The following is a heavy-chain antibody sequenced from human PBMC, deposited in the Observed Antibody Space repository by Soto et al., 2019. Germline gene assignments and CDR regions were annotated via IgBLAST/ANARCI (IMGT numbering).Heavy chain of an antibody. D-gene: IGHD1-26*01. CDR2: IIPIFGTA. Sequence: QVQLVQSGAAVKKPGSSVKVSCKASGGTFSSYSINWVRQAPGQGLEWMGEIIPIFGTANYAQKFQGRVTITADESTSTAYMELSSLRSEDTAVYYWARDGGRHSGGSDYWGQGTLVTVSS. J-gene: IGHJ4*02. CDR1: GGTFSSYS. CDR3: ARDGGRHSGGSDY. V-gene: IGHV1-69*01.